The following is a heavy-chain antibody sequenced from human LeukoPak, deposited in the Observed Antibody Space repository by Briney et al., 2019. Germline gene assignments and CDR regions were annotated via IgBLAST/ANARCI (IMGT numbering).Heavy chain of an antibody. Sequence: GGSLRLSCAASGFTFGSYWMSWVRQAPGKGLEWVANIKQDGSEKYYVDSVKGRFTISRDNAKNSLYLQMNSLRAEDTAVYYCARDDCSSISCYHNWFDPWGQGTLVTVSS. D-gene: IGHD2-2*01. V-gene: IGHV3-7*01. CDR1: GFTFGSYW. J-gene: IGHJ5*02. CDR3: ARDDCSSISCYHNWFDP. CDR2: IKQDGSEK.